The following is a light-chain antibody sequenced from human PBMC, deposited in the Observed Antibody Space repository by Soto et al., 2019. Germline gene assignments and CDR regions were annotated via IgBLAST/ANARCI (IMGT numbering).Light chain of an antibody. V-gene: IGKV3-15*01. CDR1: QTISTD. Sequence: EVVMTQSPATVSVFPGEGVTLSCRASQTISTDLAWYQQKPGQAPRLLIYGASTRATGVPDRFSGGGSGTEFPLTISSLQSEDFAFYYCQPNNKWPPVPFGGGTKVEIK. CDR3: QPNNKWPPVP. CDR2: GAS. J-gene: IGKJ4*01.